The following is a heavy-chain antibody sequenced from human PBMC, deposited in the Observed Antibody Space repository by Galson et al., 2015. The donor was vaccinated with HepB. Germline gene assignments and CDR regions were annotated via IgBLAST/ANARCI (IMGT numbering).Heavy chain of an antibody. J-gene: IGHJ6*02. V-gene: IGHV2-70*11. D-gene: IGHD3-10*02. CDR2: IDWDDDK. Sequence: PALVKPTQTLTLTCTFSGFSLSTSGMCVSWIRQPPGKALEWLARIDWDDDKYYNTSLETRLTISKDTSKNQVVLTMTNMHPVDTATYYCARINYVSYGTRYYGMDVWGQGSTVTVSS. CDR1: GFSLSTSGMC. CDR3: ARINYVSYGTRYYGMDV.